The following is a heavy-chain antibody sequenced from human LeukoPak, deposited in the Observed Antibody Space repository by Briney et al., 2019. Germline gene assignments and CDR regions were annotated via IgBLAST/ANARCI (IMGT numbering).Heavy chain of an antibody. CDR3: AKVKDSSSWYFWYFDL. CDR2: ISGSGGST. J-gene: IGHJ2*01. V-gene: IGHV3-23*01. CDR1: GFTLSSYA. Sequence: GGSLRLSCAASGFTLSSYAMSWVRQAPGKGLEWVSAISGSGGSTYYADSVKGRFTISRDNSKNTLYLQMNSLRAEDTAVYYCAKVKDSSSWYFWYFDLWGRGTLVTVSS. D-gene: IGHD6-13*01.